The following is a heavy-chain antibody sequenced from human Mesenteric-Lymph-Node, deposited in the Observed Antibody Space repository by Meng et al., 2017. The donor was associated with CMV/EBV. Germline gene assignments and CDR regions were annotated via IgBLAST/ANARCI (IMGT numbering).Heavy chain of an antibody. CDR2: MNPNSGNT. J-gene: IGHJ4*02. CDR1: GYTFTGYY. V-gene: IGHV1-8*02. D-gene: IGHD4-17*01. CDR3: ARDYGDHAYHFDY. Sequence: ASVKVSCKASGYTFTGYYIHWVRQATGQGLEWMGWMNPNSGNTGYAQKFQGRVTMTRNTSIRTAYMELSSLRSEDTAVYYCARDYGDHAYHFDYWGQGTLVTVSS.